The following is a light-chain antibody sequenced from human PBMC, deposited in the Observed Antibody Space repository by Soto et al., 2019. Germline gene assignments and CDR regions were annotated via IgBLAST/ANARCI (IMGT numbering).Light chain of an antibody. CDR2: AAS. CDR3: LQDYNYPLT. J-gene: IGKJ4*01. V-gene: IGKV1-6*01. Sequence: AIQMTQSPSSLSAAVGDRVTITCRASQGIRNDLGWYQQKPGKAPKLLIYAASSLQSGVPSRFSGSGSGTDFTLTISSLQPEDVANYYCLQDYNYPLTFGGGTKVEIK. CDR1: QGIRND.